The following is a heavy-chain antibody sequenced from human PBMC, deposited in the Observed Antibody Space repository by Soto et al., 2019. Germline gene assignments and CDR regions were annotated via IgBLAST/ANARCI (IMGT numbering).Heavy chain of an antibody. J-gene: IGHJ6*02. CDR3: ARDGEQLAPYACAV. Sequence: QVQLVESGGGVVQPGTSLRLSCTTSGFTFSNHAMHWVRQAPGKGLEWVAQIWYDGSNKYYADSVKGRFTISRDNSRNMVYVASNNPGVEDTGVDYCARDGEQLAPYACAVWGQGTSVAVAS. D-gene: IGHD6-13*01. CDR2: IWYDGSNK. V-gene: IGHV3-33*01. CDR1: GFTFSNHA.